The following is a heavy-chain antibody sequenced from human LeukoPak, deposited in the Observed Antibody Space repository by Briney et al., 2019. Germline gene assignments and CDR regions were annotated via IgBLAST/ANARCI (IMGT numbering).Heavy chain of an antibody. Sequence: SETLSLTCTVSGDSISIYYWNWIRQPPGKGLEWIGYIYFSGSTNYNPTLKTRVTISVDTSKNQFSLNLSSVTAADTAVYYCARESAVSFDYWGQGALVTVSS. J-gene: IGHJ4*02. CDR3: ARESAVSFDY. CDR2: IYFSGST. CDR1: GDSISIYY. V-gene: IGHV4-59*01.